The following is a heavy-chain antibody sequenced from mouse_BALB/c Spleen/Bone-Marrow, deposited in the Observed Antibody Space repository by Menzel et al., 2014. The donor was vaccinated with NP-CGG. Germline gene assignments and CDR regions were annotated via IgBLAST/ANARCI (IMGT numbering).Heavy chain of an antibody. CDR1: GYSFTSFI. CDR3: ARAMIYYYAMDY. J-gene: IGHJ4*01. V-gene: IGHV1-14*01. Sequence: LVESGPELVKPGASGKMSCQASGYSFTSFILHWVKMRPGQGLEWIGYINPYNDGTKYNEKFKGKAILTSDKSSSSANMELSSLTSEDSVVYYCARAMIYYYAMDYWGQGTSVTVSS. CDR2: INPYNDGT. D-gene: IGHD2-4*01.